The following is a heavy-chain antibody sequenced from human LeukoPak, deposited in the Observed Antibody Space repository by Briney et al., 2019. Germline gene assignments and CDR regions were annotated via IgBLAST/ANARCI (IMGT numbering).Heavy chain of an antibody. V-gene: IGHV4-61*02. CDR3: ARDPLTGTFDP. CDR2: IYTSGST. CDR1: GGSISSSSYY. D-gene: IGHD1-7*01. Sequence: SETLSLTSTVSGGSISSSSYYWGWIRQPAGKGLEWIGRIYTSGSTNYNPSLKSRVTISVDTSKNQFSLKLSSVTAADTAVYYCARDPLTGTFDPWGQGTLVTVSS. J-gene: IGHJ5*02.